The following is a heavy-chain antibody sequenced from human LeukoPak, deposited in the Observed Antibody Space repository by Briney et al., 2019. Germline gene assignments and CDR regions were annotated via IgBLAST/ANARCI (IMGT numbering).Heavy chain of an antibody. J-gene: IGHJ4*02. V-gene: IGHV4-59*08. CDR2: IYYSGST. CDR1: DGSISSYY. CDR3: ARHWIGRDGDLDYPFDY. Sequence: SETLSLTCTVSDGSISSYYWSWIRQPPRKGLEWVAYIYYSGSTSYNPSLKSRVTISIDTSKNQFSLKLSSVTAADTAMYYCARHWIGRDGDLDYPFDYWGQGTQLTVSS. D-gene: IGHD4-17*01.